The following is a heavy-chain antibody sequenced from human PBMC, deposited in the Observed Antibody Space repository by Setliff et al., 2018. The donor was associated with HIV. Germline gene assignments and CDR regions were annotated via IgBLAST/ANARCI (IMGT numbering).Heavy chain of an antibody. V-gene: IGHV4-59*01. CDR2: IYSSGST. CDR3: AREIYGGNSRPFDY. Sequence: SETLSLTCTVSGGSISTYYWSWIRQPPGKGLEWIGYIYSSGSTDYNPSLKSRVTISIDTSKNQFSLKLSSVTAADTAVYYCAREIYGGNSRPFDYWGQGTLVTVSS. D-gene: IGHD4-17*01. CDR1: GGSISTYY. J-gene: IGHJ4*02.